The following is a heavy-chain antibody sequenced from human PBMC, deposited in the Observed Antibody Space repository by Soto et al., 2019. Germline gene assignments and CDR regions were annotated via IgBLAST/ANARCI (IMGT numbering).Heavy chain of an antibody. CDR2: IYHSGST. CDR1: GGSITSDY. V-gene: IGHV4-59*08. Sequence: QVQLQESGPGLVKPSETLSLTCTVSGGSITSDYWSWIRQPPGKGLEWIGYIYHSGSTNHNPSLKRRVTVSVDPSKNQFSLKLSSVTAADTAVYYCARGGGGSRDYYYGMDVWGQGTTVTVSS. CDR3: ARGGGGSRDYYYGMDV. D-gene: IGHD2-15*01. J-gene: IGHJ6*02.